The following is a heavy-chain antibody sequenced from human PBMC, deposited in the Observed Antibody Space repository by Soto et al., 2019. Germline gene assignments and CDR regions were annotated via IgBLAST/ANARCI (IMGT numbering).Heavy chain of an antibody. Sequence: GGSLRLSCAASGFTFSSYAMSWVRQAPGKGLEWVSAISGSGGSTYYADSVKGRFTISRDNSKNTLYLQMNSLRAEDTAVYYCAKGIVEVVAAKSWYFDYWGQGTLVTVSS. D-gene: IGHD2-15*01. CDR3: AKGIVEVVAAKSWYFDY. J-gene: IGHJ4*02. CDR2: ISGSGGST. CDR1: GFTFSSYA. V-gene: IGHV3-23*01.